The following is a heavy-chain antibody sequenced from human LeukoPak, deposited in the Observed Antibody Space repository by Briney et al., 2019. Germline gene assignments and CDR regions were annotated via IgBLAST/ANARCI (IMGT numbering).Heavy chain of an antibody. V-gene: IGHV3-33*06. CDR3: AKGETSGSDYDFWSGYPNTYFDY. Sequence: GRSLRLSCAASGFTFSSYGMHWVRHAPGKGLEWVAVIWYDGSIKYYADSVKGRFTNSTDNSKNTLYLQMNSLRAEDTAVYYCAKGETSGSDYDFWSGYPNTYFDYWGQGTLVTVSS. CDR2: IWYDGSIK. J-gene: IGHJ4*02. CDR1: GFTFSSYG. D-gene: IGHD3-3*01.